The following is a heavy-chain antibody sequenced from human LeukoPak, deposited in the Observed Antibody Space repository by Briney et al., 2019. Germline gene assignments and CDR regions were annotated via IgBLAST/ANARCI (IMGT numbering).Heavy chain of an antibody. D-gene: IGHD6-13*01. J-gene: IGHJ6*03. CDR1: GGTFSSYA. V-gene: IGHV1-8*03. Sequence: ASVKVSCKASGGTFSSYAISWVRQATGQGLEWMGWMNPNSGNTGYAQKFQGRVTITRNTSISTAYMELSSLRSEDTAVYYCARGRESSSWSLYYYYYYMDVWGKGTTVTVSS. CDR3: ARGRESSSWSLYYYYYYMDV. CDR2: MNPNSGNT.